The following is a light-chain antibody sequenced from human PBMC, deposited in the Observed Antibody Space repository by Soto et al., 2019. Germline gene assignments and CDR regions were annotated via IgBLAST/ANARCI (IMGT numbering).Light chain of an antibody. Sequence: QSALTQPASVSGSPGQSITISCTGTNSDIGGYNYVSWYQQHPGNAPQLIIYDVTNRPSGVSNRFSGSKSGNTASLTISGLQAEDEADFYCSSFTSSSTWVFGGGTKLTVL. J-gene: IGLJ3*02. CDR2: DVT. CDR1: NSDIGGYNY. V-gene: IGLV2-14*01. CDR3: SSFTSSSTWV.